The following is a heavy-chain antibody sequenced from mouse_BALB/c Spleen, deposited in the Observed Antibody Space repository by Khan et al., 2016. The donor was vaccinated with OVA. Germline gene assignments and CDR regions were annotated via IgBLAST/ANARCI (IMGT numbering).Heavy chain of an antibody. CDR1: GYTFTNYG. CDR3: ARSASYWFFDV. D-gene: IGHD6-1*01. J-gene: IGHJ1*01. CDR2: INTSTGEP. Sequence: QIQLVQSGPELKKPGETVKISCKASGYTFTNYGMNWVKQAPGKGLKWMGWINTSTGEPTYADDFKGRFAFSLENSANTAYLQINNLKNEDTATEFCARSASYWFFDVWGAGTTVTVSS. V-gene: IGHV9-3-1*01.